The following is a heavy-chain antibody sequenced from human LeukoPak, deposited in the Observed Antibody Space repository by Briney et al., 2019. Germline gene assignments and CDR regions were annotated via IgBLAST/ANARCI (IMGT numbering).Heavy chain of an antibody. J-gene: IGHJ5*02. CDR2: ISYDGSNK. CDR3: AKDSRMRWLQS. D-gene: IGHD5-24*01. Sequence: GGSLRLSCAASGFTFSSYAMHWVRQAPGKGLEWVAVISYDGSNKYYADSVKGRFTISRDNSKNTLYLQMNSLRAEDTALYYCAKDSRMRWLQSWGQGTLVTVSS. V-gene: IGHV3-30-3*01. CDR1: GFTFSSYA.